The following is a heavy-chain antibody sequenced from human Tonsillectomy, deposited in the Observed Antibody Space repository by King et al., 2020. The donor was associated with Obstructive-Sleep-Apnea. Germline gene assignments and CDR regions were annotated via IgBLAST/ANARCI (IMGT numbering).Heavy chain of an antibody. D-gene: IGHD3-3*01. J-gene: IGHJ3*02. V-gene: IGHV3-21*01. CDR2: ISSSSSYI. CDR3: ASWHYDFWSGYSGPDAFDI. CDR1: GFTFSTYS. Sequence: QLVQSGGGLVKPGGSLRLSCAASGFTFSTYSMNWVRQAPGKGLEWVSSISSSSSYIYYADSVGGRFTISRDNAKNSLYLQMNSLRAEDTAVYYCASWHYDFWSGYSGPDAFDIWGQGTMVTVSS.